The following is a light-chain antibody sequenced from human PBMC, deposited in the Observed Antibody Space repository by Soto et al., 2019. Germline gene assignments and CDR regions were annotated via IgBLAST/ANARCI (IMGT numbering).Light chain of an antibody. CDR3: HQYAGSPPWT. CDR2: GAS. CDR1: QSITSIY. J-gene: IGKJ1*01. V-gene: IGKV3-20*01. Sequence: DIVLTQSPDTLSLSPGERATLSCRASQSITSIYLAWYQQKPGQAPRLLIHGASSRATGIPDRFSGSGSGTDFTLTISRLEPEDFAVYYCHQYAGSPPWTFGQGTKVEIK.